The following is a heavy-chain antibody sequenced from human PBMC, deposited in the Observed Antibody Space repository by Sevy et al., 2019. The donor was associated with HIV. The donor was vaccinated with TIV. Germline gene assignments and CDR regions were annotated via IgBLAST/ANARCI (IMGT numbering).Heavy chain of an antibody. V-gene: IGHV3-23*01. CDR1: GFTLSSYA. CDR2: ISISGADK. D-gene: IGHD2-8*02. J-gene: IGHJ5*02. CDR3: AKALVETEDKNEFDP. Sequence: GGSLRLSCAASGFTLSSYAMRWVRQAPGKGLEWVSSISISGADKYYADSVKGRFTISRDNSQNRLYLQMNSLRAEDTALYYCAKALVETEDKNEFDPWGQGTLVTVSS.